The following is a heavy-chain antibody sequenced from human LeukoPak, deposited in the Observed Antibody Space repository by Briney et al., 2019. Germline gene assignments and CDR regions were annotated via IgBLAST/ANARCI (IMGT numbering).Heavy chain of an antibody. Sequence: PGGSLRLSCAASGFSFSSYAMTWVRQAPGKGLEWVSAISASGGTTYYVDSVKGRFTISRDNAKNTLYLQMNSLRAEDTAVYYCAKDRSGTNSDFGYWGQGTLVTVSS. J-gene: IGHJ4*02. D-gene: IGHD1-14*01. CDR3: AKDRSGTNSDFGY. CDR2: ISASGGTT. CDR1: GFSFSSYA. V-gene: IGHV3-23*01.